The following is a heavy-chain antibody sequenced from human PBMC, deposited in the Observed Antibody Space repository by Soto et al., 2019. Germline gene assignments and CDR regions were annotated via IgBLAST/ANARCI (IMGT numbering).Heavy chain of an antibody. Sequence: QVQLVESGGGVVQPGRSLRLSCAASGFTFSSYGMHWVRQAPGKGLEWVAVISYDGSNKYYADSVKGRFTISRDNSKNTLYLQMNSLRAEDTAVYYCAQDLLNRELLLFYWGQGTLVTVSS. CDR3: AQDLLNRELLLFY. CDR2: ISYDGSNK. D-gene: IGHD1-7*01. J-gene: IGHJ4*02. V-gene: IGHV3-30*18. CDR1: GFTFSSYG.